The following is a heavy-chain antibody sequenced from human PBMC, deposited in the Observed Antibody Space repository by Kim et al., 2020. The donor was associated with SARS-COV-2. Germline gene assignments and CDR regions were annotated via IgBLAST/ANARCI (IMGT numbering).Heavy chain of an antibody. Sequence: SETLSLTCTVSGGSISSYYWSWIRQPPGKGLEWIGYIYYSGSTNYNPSLKSRVIISVDTSKNQFSLNLTSVTAADTAVYYCAGSTYYYGSGSYPFYYGL. CDR3: AGSTYYYGSGSYPFYYGL. V-gene: IGHV4-59*01. CDR1: GGSISSYY. D-gene: IGHD3-10*01. CDR2: IYYSGST. J-gene: IGHJ6*01.